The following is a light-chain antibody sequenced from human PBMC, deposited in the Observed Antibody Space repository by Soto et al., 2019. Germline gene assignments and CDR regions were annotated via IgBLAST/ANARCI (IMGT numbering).Light chain of an antibody. CDR1: SSDVGGYNY. V-gene: IGLV2-8*01. Sequence: QSALTQPPSASGSPGQSVTISCTGTSSDVGGYNYVSWYQQHPGKAPKLMIYEVSKRPSGVPDRFSGSKSGNTASLTVSGLQAEDVADYYCSSYAGSTWVFGGGTKLTVL. CDR3: SSYAGSTWV. CDR2: EVS. J-gene: IGLJ3*02.